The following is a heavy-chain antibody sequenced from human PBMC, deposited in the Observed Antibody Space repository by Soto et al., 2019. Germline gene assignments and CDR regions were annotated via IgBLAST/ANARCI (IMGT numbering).Heavy chain of an antibody. J-gene: IGHJ6*02. D-gene: IGHD6-13*01. CDR1: GFTFDDYA. CDR2: ISWNSGSI. V-gene: IGHV3-9*01. Sequence: PGGSLRLSCAASGFTFDDYAVHWVRQAPGKGLEWVSGISWNSGSIGHADSVKGRFTIPRDNAKNSLYLQMNSLRAEDTALYYCAKDLGAAAGTFYYYYGMDVWGQGTTVTVS. CDR3: AKDLGAAAGTFYYYYGMDV.